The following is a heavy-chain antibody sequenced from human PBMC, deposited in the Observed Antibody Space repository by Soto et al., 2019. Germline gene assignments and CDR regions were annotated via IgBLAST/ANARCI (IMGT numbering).Heavy chain of an antibody. V-gene: IGHV4-31*03. CDR2: IYYSGST. D-gene: IGHD1-7*01. CDR3: ASVGSELRFDP. Sequence: QVQLQEAGPGLVKPSQTLSLTCTVSGGSISSGGYYWSWIRQHPGKGLEWIGYIYYSGSTYYNPSLKSRVTLSVDTSKNQCSLKLSAVTAADTAVYYCASVGSELRFDPWVQGTLVTVSS. CDR1: GGSISSGGYY. J-gene: IGHJ5*02.